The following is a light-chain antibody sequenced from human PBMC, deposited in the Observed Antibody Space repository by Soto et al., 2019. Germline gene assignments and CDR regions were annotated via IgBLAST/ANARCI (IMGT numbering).Light chain of an antibody. V-gene: IGLV2-14*01. CDR3: NSYTTSNTRQIV. J-gene: IGLJ1*01. CDR2: DVS. Sequence: QSALTQPASVSRSPGHSITISCTGTRSDVGGYNYVSWYQQHPGKAPKFMIYDVSNRPSGVSTRFSGSKSGNTASLTISGLQAEDEADYYCNSYTTSNTRQIVFGTGTKVTVL. CDR1: RSDVGGYNY.